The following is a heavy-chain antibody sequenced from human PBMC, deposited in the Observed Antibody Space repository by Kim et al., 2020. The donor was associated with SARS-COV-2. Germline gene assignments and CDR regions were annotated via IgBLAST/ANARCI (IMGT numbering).Heavy chain of an antibody. CDR3: AKRLKVDYAGNTSEMDS. J-gene: IGHJ4*02. V-gene: IGHV3-30*18. CDR1: GFTFSNHA. D-gene: IGHD4-17*01. CDR2: VSYDGSKE. Sequence: GGSLRLSCSASGFTFSNHAMHWVRQAPGKGLEWVAVVSYDGSKEYYAESVEGRFTISRDNSKSTLYLQMNSLRAEDTAVDYCAKRLKVDYAGNTSEMDSWGQGTLVTVSS.